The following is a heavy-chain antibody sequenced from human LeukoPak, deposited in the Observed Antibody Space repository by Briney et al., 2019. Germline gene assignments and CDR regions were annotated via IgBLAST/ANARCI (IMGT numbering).Heavy chain of an antibody. CDR2: ISYDGGSE. D-gene: IGHD6-25*01. Sequence: GGSLRLSCAASGFTFSGYGMHWVRQAPGKGLEWVAAISYDGGSENYANSVRGRFTISRDNPKTTLYLQMNSLTPEDTGVYYCAKDLGPAAGSSPINWGQGTLVTVSS. CDR1: GFTFSGYG. V-gene: IGHV3-30*18. CDR3: AKDLGPAAGSSPIN. J-gene: IGHJ4*02.